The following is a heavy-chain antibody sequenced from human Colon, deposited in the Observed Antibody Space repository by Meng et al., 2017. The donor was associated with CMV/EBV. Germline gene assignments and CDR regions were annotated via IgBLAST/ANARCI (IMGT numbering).Heavy chain of an antibody. Sequence: GESLKISCAASGFTFSSYWMHWVRQAPGKGLVWVSRINSDGSSTSYADSVKGRFTISRDNAKNTLFLQMNNLRVDDTAVYFCARGGGDSAFNGYGFGVWGQGTTVTVSS. CDR3: ARGGGDSAFNGYGFGV. CDR1: GFTFSSYW. V-gene: IGHV3-74*01. D-gene: IGHD2-8*01. J-gene: IGHJ6*02. CDR2: INSDGSST.